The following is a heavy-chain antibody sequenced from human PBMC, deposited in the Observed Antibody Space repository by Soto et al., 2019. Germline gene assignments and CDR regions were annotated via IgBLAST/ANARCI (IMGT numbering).Heavy chain of an antibody. CDR2: ISDSGGGT. Sequence: EVQLLESGGGLVQPGGSLRLSCAAFGFTFSSYAMSWVRQAPGKGLEWVSAISDSGGGTYYADSVKGRFTISRDNSKNPLYLQMNSLRAEDTAVYYCAKGNSGRYYCGMDVWGQGTTVTVSS. CDR1: GFTFSSYA. D-gene: IGHD1-1*01. J-gene: IGHJ6*02. V-gene: IGHV3-23*01. CDR3: AKGNSGRYYCGMDV.